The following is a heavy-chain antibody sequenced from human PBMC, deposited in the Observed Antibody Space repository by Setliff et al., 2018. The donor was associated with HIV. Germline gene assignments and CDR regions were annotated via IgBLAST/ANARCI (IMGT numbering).Heavy chain of an antibody. CDR2: IYPGDSDT. CDR3: ARHGQYGSGSYYNRPFDD. J-gene: IGHJ4*02. D-gene: IGHD3-10*01. Sequence: GESLKISCKGSGYSFTNYWIAWLRQMPGKGLEWMGIIYPGDSDTRYSPSFQGQVTISADKSITTAYLQWSSLKASDTAIYYCARHGQYGSGSYYNRPFDDWGQGTLVTVSS. V-gene: IGHV5-51*01. CDR1: GYSFTNYW.